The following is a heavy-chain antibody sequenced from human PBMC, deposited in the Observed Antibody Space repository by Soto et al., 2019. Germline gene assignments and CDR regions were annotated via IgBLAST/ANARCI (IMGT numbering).Heavy chain of an antibody. CDR1: GGTYSSNA. J-gene: IGHJ5*02. Sequence: GASVKVSCQASGGTYSSNAISSVPHAPGQGLEWMGGIIPIFGTANYAQKFQGRVTITADESTSTAYMELSSLRSEDTAVYYCARGTAMVTKNWFDPWGQGTLVTVSS. CDR3: ARGTAMVTKNWFDP. D-gene: IGHD5-18*01. CDR2: IIPIFGTA. V-gene: IGHV1-69*13.